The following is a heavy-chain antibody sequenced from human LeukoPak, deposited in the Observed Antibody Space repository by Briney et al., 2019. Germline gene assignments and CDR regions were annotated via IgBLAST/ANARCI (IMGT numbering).Heavy chain of an antibody. V-gene: IGHV1-18*01. J-gene: IGHJ4*02. CDR2: ISRYNGNT. D-gene: IGHD3-22*01. CDR1: GYTFTSYG. CDR3: ARDGAYHDSSGSYYGVGDDY. Sequence: ASVKVSCKASGYTFTSYGITWVRQAPGQGLEWMGWISRYNGNTNYAQKVQGRVTMTTDTSTSTAYMELRSLRSDDTAVYYCARDGAYHDSSGSYYGVGDDYWGQGTLVTVSS.